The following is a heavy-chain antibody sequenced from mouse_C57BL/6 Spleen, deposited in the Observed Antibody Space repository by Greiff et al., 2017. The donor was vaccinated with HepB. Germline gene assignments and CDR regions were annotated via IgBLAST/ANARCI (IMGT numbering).Heavy chain of an antibody. J-gene: IGHJ1*03. V-gene: IGHV1-55*01. D-gene: IGHD2-4*01. CDR2: IYPGSGST. CDR3: AREGIYYDYQYFDV. Sequence: VQLQQPGAELVKPGASVKMSCKASGYTFTSYWITWVKQRPGQGLEWIGDIYPGSGSTNYNEKFKSKATLTVDTSSSTAYMQLSSLTSEDSAVYYGAREGIYYDYQYFDVWGTGTTVTVSS. CDR1: GYTFTSYW.